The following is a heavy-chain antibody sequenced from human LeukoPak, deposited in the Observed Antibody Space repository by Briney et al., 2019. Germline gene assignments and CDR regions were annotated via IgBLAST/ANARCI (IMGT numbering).Heavy chain of an antibody. J-gene: IGHJ6*03. CDR3: ARLSGYGLHYYYYMDV. Sequence: RASETLSLTCTVSGYSISSGYYWGWIRQPPGKGLEWIGNIYYSGSTYYNPSLKSRVTISVDTSKNQFSLKLSSVTAADTAVYYCARLSGYGLHYYYYMDVWGKATTVTVSS. CDR2: IYYSGST. D-gene: IGHD5-12*01. V-gene: IGHV4-38-2*02. CDR1: GYSISSGYY.